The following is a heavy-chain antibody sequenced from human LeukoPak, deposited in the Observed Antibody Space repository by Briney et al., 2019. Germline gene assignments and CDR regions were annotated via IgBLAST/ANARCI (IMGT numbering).Heavy chain of an antibody. CDR2: ISYDETNE. J-gene: IGHJ6*02. D-gene: IGHD2-21*02. Sequence: PGRSLRLSCAASGFTFSNYALFWVRQAPGKGLEWVAVISYDETNEYYADSVKGRFTISRDNSKNTLYLQMNSLRSEDTAVYYCAREKSTYCGGDCYVRYGMDVWGQGTTVTVSS. CDR3: AREKSTYCGGDCYVRYGMDV. V-gene: IGHV3-30-3*01. CDR1: GFTFSNYA.